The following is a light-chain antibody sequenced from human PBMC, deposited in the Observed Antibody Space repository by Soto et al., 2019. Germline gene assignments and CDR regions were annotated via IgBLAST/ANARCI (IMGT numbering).Light chain of an antibody. Sequence: QSVLTQPPSVSAAPGQKGTISCSGSSSNIGNNYVSWYQQLPGTAPKLLIYDNNKRPSGIPDRFSGSKSGTSATLGITVLQTGDEADYYCGTWDSSLSAGVVFGGGTKLTVL. CDR2: DNN. J-gene: IGLJ2*01. CDR3: GTWDSSLSAGVV. V-gene: IGLV1-51*01. CDR1: SSNIGNNY.